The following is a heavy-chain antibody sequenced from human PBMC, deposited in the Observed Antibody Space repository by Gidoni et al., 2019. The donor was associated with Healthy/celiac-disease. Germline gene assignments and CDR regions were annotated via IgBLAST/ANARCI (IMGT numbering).Heavy chain of an antibody. V-gene: IGHV3-33*01. D-gene: IGHD4-17*01. Sequence: QVQLVESGGGVVQPGRSLRLSCAASGFPFSSYGMPWVRQAPGKGLEWVAVIWYDGSNKYYADSVKGRFTISRDNSKNTLYLQMNSLRAEDTAVYYCARAGGMTTVLLGWFDPWGQGTLVTVSS. CDR3: ARAGGMTTVLLGWFDP. CDR2: IWYDGSNK. J-gene: IGHJ5*02. CDR1: GFPFSSYG.